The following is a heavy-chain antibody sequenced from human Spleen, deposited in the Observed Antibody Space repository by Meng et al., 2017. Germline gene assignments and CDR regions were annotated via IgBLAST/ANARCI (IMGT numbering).Heavy chain of an antibody. CDR1: GGSFSDYH. D-gene: IGHD2-8*01. V-gene: IGHV4-34*01. Sequence: QGQLRQWGAGVLKPSETLSLTCVVFGGSFSDYHWSWIRQPPGKGLEWIGEINHSGSTNYNPSLESRATISVDTSQNNLSLKLSSVTAADSAVYYCARGDDFAWCDQWGRGTLVTVSS. CDR3: ARGDDFAWCDQ. J-gene: IGHJ2*01. CDR2: INHSGST.